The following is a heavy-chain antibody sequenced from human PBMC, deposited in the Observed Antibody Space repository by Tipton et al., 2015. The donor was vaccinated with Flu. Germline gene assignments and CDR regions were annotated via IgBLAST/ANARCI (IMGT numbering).Heavy chain of an antibody. D-gene: IGHD5-12*01. V-gene: IGHV4-34*01. J-gene: IGHJ4*02. CDR3: ARGRGRYDSGYGLPDY. CDR2: INHSGII. Sequence: TLSLTCAVYGGSFSGYYWNYIRQPPGRGLAWIGEINHSGIISYNPSLKSRVTMSVDTSKNQFSLKLRSVTAAGTAVYYCARGRGRYDSGYGLPDYWGQGTLVTVSS. CDR1: GGSFSGYY.